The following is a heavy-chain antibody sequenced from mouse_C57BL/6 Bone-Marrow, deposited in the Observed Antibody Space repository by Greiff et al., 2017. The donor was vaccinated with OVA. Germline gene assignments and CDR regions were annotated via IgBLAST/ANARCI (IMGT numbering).Heavy chain of an antibody. D-gene: IGHD1-1*01. J-gene: IGHJ1*03. V-gene: IGHV5-4*01. CDR2: ISDGGSYT. CDR1: GFPFSSLA. CDR3: ARDYGGSDWYFDV. Sequence: EVKVVESGGGLVKPGGFLKLFCAASGFPFSSLAMSWVRPTPEKRPEWVATISDGGSYTYYPDNVKGRFTISRDNAKNNLYLQMSRLKSEDTAMYYCARDYGGSDWYFDVWGTGTTVTVSS.